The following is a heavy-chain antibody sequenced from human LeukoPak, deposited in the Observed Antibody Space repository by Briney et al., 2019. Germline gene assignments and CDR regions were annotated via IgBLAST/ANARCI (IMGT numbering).Heavy chain of an antibody. J-gene: IGHJ6*02. CDR2: IYYSGST. D-gene: IGHD6-13*01. CDR3: ARGSSSRHYYYDGMDV. V-gene: IGHV4-31*03. CDR1: GGSISSGGYY. Sequence: PSETLSLTCTVSGGSISSGGYYWSWIRQHPGKGLEWIGYIYYSGSTYYNPSLKSRVTISVDTSKNQFSLKLSSVTAADTAVYYCARGSSSRHYYYDGMDVWGQGTTVTVSS.